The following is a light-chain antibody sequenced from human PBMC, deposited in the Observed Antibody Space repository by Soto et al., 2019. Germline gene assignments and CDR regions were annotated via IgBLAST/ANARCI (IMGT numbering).Light chain of an antibody. CDR1: QDVDSNF. CDR3: HQYYSSIP. J-gene: IGKJ4*01. CDR2: GSS. Sequence: EIVLTQSPGTLSLSPGERATLSCRASQDVDSNFLAWYQQRPGQAPRLLIYGSSRRATGIPDRFSGSGSGTDFTLTLSRVGPEDIAVYFCHQYYSSIPFGGGTKVEVK. V-gene: IGKV3-20*01.